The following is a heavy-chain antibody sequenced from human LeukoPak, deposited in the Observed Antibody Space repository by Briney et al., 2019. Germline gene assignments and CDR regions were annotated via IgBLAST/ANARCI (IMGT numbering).Heavy chain of an antibody. V-gene: IGHV3-13*01. Sequence: PGGSLRLSCAASGFTFSSYVMHWVRQATGKGLEWVSAIGTAGDTYYPGSVKGRFTISGENAKNSLYLQMNSLRAGDTAVYYCARGGRGYYVDAFDIWGQGTMVTVSS. J-gene: IGHJ3*02. CDR1: GFTFSSYV. D-gene: IGHD3-22*01. CDR3: ARGGRGYYVDAFDI. CDR2: IGTAGDT.